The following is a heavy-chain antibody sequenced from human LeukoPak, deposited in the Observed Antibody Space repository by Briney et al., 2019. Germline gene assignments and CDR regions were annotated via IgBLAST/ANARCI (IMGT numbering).Heavy chain of an antibody. D-gene: IGHD3-22*01. J-gene: IGHJ1*01. CDR1: GYTFTSNY. Sequence: ASVKVSCKAFGYTFTSNYMHWVRQAPGQGPEWMGVISPSGGSTTYAQKFQGRVTLTRDMSTSTDYLELSSLRSEDTAVYYCANGWLLPPEFQHWGQGTLVTVSS. CDR3: ANGWLLPPEFQH. CDR2: ISPSGGST. V-gene: IGHV1-46*01.